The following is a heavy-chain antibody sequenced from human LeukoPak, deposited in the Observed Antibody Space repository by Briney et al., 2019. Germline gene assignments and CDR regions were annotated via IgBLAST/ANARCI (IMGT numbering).Heavy chain of an antibody. V-gene: IGHV1-2*02. J-gene: IGHJ4*02. CDR2: INPNSGGT. Sequence: ASVKVSCKASGYTFTGYYMHWVRQAPGQGLEWMGWINPNSGGTNYAQKFQGRVTMTRDTSISTAYMELSRLRSDDTAVYYCARATYGYGYNHFDYWGQGTLVTVSS. D-gene: IGHD5-18*01. CDR1: GYTFTGYY. CDR3: ARATYGYGYNHFDY.